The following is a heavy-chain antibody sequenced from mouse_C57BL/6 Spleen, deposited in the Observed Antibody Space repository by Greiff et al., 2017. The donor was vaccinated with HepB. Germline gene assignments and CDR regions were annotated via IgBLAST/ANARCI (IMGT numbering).Heavy chain of an antibody. CDR3: ARWDGYYLYYFDY. D-gene: IGHD2-3*01. V-gene: IGHV1-50*01. CDR1: GYTFTSYW. J-gene: IGHJ2*01. CDR2: IDPSDSYT. Sequence: VQLLQPGAELVKPGASVKLSCKASGYTFTSYWMQWVKQRPGQGLEWIGEIDPSDSYTNYNQKFKGKATLTVDTSSSTAYMQLSSLTSEDSAVYYCARWDGYYLYYFDYWGQGTTLTVSS.